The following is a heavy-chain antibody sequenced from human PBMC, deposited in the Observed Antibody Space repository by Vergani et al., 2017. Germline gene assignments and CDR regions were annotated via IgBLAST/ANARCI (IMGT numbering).Heavy chain of an antibody. CDR3: ARGVLDSKYRHNWFGP. V-gene: IGHV1-8*01. CDR2: RNPKSGNT. J-gene: IGHJ5*02. D-gene: IGHD2-8*02. Sequence: QEQLVQSGAEVRKPGASVKVSCKASGYNFTSVDINWVRLATGQGLEWMGWRNPKSGNTAYAAKFQGRITMTRDSSTDTAYMEMKSLRSEDTAIYFCARGVLDSKYRHNWFGPWGQGTVVTVSS. CDR1: GYNFTSVD.